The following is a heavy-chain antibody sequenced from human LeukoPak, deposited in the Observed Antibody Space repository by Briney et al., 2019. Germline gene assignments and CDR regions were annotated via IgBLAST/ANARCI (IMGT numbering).Heavy chain of an antibody. CDR1: GFAFDDYA. CDR2: ISWDGGST. J-gene: IGHJ3*02. CDR3: AKGGYDSSGYYLGAFDI. V-gene: IGHV3-43D*03. D-gene: IGHD3-22*01. Sequence: GGSLRLSCAASGFAFDDYAMHWVRQAPGKGLEWVSLISWDGGSTYYADSVKGRFTISRDNAKNSLYLQMNSLRAEDTALYYCAKGGYDSSGYYLGAFDIWGQGTMVTVSS.